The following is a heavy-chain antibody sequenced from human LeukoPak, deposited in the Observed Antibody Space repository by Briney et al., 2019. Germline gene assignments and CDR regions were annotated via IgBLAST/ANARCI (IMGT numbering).Heavy chain of an antibody. Sequence: ASVKVSCKASGYTFTSYYMHWVRQAPGQGLEWMGILNPSGGSTSYAQKFQGRATLTRATSTSTVYMELSSLGSEDTAVYYCASVYNYGMDVWGQGTTVIVSS. CDR2: LNPSGGST. CDR1: GYTFTSYY. V-gene: IGHV1-46*01. J-gene: IGHJ6*02. CDR3: ASVYNYGMDV.